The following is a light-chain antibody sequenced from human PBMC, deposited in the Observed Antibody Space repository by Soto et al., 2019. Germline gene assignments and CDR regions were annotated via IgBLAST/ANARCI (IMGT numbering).Light chain of an antibody. V-gene: IGKV1-12*01. J-gene: IGKJ4*02. CDR2: GAS. CDR3: EQANSFPPV. CDR1: QDITSW. Sequence: DIPMTQSPSSVSAFIGDIVTITCRASQDITSWLAWYQEKPGKAPKLLIYGASTLESGVPSRFSGSGSGTEFTLTISSLQPDDFATYYYEQANSFPPVFGGGTRVAIK.